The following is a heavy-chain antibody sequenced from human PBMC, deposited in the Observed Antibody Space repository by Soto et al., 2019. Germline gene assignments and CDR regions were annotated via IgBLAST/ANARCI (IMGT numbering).Heavy chain of an antibody. D-gene: IGHD3-10*01. CDR1: GFSFEIYW. V-gene: IGHV3-7*01. CDR2: INPDGSGE. Sequence: EVHLVESGGGLVQPGGSLRLSCAASGFSFEIYWMGWVRQAPGKGLEWVANINPDGSGEYYLDSVKGRFTISRDNAKHSGYLPMNRRVGDYTAVYYCARENWFFDYWGQGTPVTVSS. J-gene: IGHJ4*02. CDR3: ARENWFFDY.